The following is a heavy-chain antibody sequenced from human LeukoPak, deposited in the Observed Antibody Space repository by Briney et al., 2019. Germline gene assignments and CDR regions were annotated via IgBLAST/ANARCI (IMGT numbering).Heavy chain of an antibody. CDR2: ISYDGSNK. Sequence: AGGSLRLSCAASGFTFSSYAMHWVRQAPGKGLEWVAVISYDGSNKYYADSVKGRFTISRDNSKNTLYLQMNSLRAEDTAVYYCARDPRLYYDFWSAPTAYFDYWGQGTLVTVSS. CDR3: ARDPRLYYDFWSAPTAYFDY. D-gene: IGHD3-3*01. V-gene: IGHV3-30*01. CDR1: GFTFSSYA. J-gene: IGHJ4*02.